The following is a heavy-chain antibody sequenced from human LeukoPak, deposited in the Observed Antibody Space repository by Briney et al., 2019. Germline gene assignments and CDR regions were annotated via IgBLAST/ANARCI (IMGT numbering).Heavy chain of an antibody. J-gene: IGHJ4*02. D-gene: IGHD3-16*02. V-gene: IGHV3-9*01. CDR3: ARDGDYVWGSYRYADY. Sequence: GGSLRLSCAASGFTFDDYAMHWVRQAPGKGLEWVSGISWNSGSIGYADSVKGRFTISRDNAKNSLYLQMNSLRAEDTAVYYCARDGDYVWGSYRYADYWGQGTLVTVSS. CDR2: ISWNSGSI. CDR1: GFTFDDYA.